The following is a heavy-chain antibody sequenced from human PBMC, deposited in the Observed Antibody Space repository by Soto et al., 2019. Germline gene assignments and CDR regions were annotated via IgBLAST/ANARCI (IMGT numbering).Heavy chain of an antibody. Sequence: SETLSLTCTVSGGSVSSPSYYWSWIRQPPGKGLEWIGYIYYTGSTNYNPSLKSRVTISLDTSKNQFSLKLSSVTAADTAVYYCASPKAWGQGTLVTVSS. CDR2: IYYTGST. CDR3: ASPKA. J-gene: IGHJ5*02. V-gene: IGHV4-61*01. CDR1: GGSVSSPSYY.